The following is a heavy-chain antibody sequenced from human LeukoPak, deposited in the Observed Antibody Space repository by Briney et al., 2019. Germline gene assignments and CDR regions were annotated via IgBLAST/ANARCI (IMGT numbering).Heavy chain of an antibody. Sequence: GGSLRLSCAASAFTFSDYSMNWVRQAPGKGLEWVSYISGRSSTIYYADSVKGRFTISRDNAKNSMYLQMNSLRAEATAVYYCARDRIKSGSYYFDYWGQGTLVTVSS. CDR2: ISGRSSTI. J-gene: IGHJ4*02. CDR3: ARDRIKSGSYYFDY. V-gene: IGHV3-48*01. D-gene: IGHD1-26*01. CDR1: AFTFSDYS.